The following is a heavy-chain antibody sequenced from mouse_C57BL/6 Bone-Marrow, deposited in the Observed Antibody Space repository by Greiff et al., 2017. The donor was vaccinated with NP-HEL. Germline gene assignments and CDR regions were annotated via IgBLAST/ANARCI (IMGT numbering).Heavy chain of an antibody. Sequence: EVHLVESGGGLVQPGGSLSLSCAASGFTFTDYYMSWVRQPPGKALEWLGFIRNKANGYTTEYSASVKGRFTISRDNSQSILYLQMNALRAEDSATYYCARSYYDYDVSWFAYWGQGTLVTVSA. J-gene: IGHJ3*01. CDR1: GFTFTDYY. V-gene: IGHV7-3*01. D-gene: IGHD2-4*01. CDR2: IRNKANGYTT. CDR3: ARSYYDYDVSWFAY.